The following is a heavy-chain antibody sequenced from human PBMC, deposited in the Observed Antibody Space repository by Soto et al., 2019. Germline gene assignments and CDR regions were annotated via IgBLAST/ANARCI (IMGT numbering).Heavy chain of an antibody. V-gene: IGHV3-33*08. CDR1: GFTFSSYA. CDR3: ARGSGHNYYYMDV. D-gene: IGHD3-16*01. Sequence: AGGSLRLSCAASGFTFSSYAMSWVRQAPGKGLEWVAAIWYDGSNEFYADSVKGRFTISRDNSKNTLYLQMNSLRAEDTSLFYCARGSGHNYYYMDVWGKGTTVTVSS. J-gene: IGHJ6*03. CDR2: IWYDGSNE.